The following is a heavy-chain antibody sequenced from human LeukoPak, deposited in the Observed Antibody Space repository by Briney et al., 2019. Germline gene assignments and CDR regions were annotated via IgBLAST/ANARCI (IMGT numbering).Heavy chain of an antibody. J-gene: IGHJ4*02. CDR3: AKVKVAAGRYYFDY. V-gene: IGHV3-43*02. CDR2: SRGDDGRK. CDR1: GFTFDDYV. Sequence: PGGSLRLSCVASGFTFDDYVIRWLRQPPGKGLEWVSLSRGDDGRKYYADAVKGRFSISRDNSKTSVYLQMNSLRSDDTALYYCAKVKVAAGRYYFDYWGQGTLVTVSS. D-gene: IGHD6-13*01.